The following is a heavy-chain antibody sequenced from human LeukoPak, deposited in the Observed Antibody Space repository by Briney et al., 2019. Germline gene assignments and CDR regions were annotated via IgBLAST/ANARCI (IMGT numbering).Heavy chain of an antibody. J-gene: IGHJ6*04. CDR3: ARDIQITFGGVIASYYYGMDV. CDR2: INPNSGGT. D-gene: IGHD3-16*02. V-gene: IGHV1-2*02. Sequence: ASVKVSCKASGYTFTGYYMHWVRQAPGQGLEWMGWINPNSGGTNYAQKLQGRVTMTTDTSTSTAYMEPRSLRSDDTAVYYCARDIQITFGGVIASYYYGMDVWGKGTTVTVSS. CDR1: GYTFTGYY.